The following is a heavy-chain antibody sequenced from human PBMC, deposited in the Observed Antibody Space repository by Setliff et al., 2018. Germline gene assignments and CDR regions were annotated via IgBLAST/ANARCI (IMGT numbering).Heavy chain of an antibody. J-gene: IGHJ4*02. D-gene: IGHD1-1*01. Sequence: SETLSLTCSVSGDSISSSSYYWGWIRQPPGKGLEWIGSINYSGITYYSPSLKSRVIVSVDTSKNQFSLKLSSVTAADTAVYYCARTGTYRYFDHWGQGTLVTVSS. CDR3: ARTGTYRYFDH. CDR2: INYSGIT. V-gene: IGHV4-39*01. CDR1: GDSISSSSYY.